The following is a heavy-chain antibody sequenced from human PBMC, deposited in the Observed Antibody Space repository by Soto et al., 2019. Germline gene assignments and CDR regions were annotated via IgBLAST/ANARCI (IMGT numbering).Heavy chain of an antibody. D-gene: IGHD3-9*01. V-gene: IGHV4-61*03. CDR3: ARATSPYFDFLSAFHP. CDR1: GGPLSSGSYY. Sequence: SGTLSLTCTVSGGPLSSGSYYWSWIRRSPGQGLEWIGEIYYSGTTKYNPSLKRRVPFSVDTSKNHFSLRLTSLSAADTAVYYCARATSPYFDFLSAFHPRSQGTLVTVSS. CDR2: IYYSGTT. J-gene: IGHJ5*01.